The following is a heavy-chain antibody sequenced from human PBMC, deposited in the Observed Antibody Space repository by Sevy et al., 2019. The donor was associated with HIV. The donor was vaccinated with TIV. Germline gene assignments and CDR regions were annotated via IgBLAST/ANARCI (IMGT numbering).Heavy chain of an antibody. CDR1: GFSFSTYW. J-gene: IGHJ4*02. Sequence: GGSLRLSCAASGFSFSTYWMHWVRQAPGKGLVWVSRISSDGSSTNYADSVKGRFTIPGDNAKNTLYLQMNSLRAEDTAVYYCSRYHSDYLHGFDYWGQGTLVTVSS. CDR2: ISSDGSST. CDR3: SRYHSDYLHGFDY. D-gene: IGHD4-4*01. V-gene: IGHV3-74*01.